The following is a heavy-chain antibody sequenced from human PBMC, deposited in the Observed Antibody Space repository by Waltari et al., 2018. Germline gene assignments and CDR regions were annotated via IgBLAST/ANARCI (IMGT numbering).Heavy chain of an antibody. CDR2: IHYTGDT. V-gene: IGHV4-38-2*01. CDR1: GYSITSAYW. D-gene: IGHD1-26*01. Sequence: QVQLQESGPGLVKPSETLSLTCGVSGYSITSAYWWAWFRPPPGKGLEWFSSIHYTGDTQYSPSLKSRVTISADKSKNEVSLRLTSVTAADTAVYYCAGHEWGLPGFWGQGTLVTVSS. J-gene: IGHJ4*02. CDR3: AGHEWGLPGF.